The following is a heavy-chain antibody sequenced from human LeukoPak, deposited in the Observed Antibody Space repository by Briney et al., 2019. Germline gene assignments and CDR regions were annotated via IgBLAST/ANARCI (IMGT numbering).Heavy chain of an antibody. CDR3: ARSSHYYYGSGPLHAYYFDY. CDR1: GYSCTSYW. Sequence: GESLKISCKGSGYSCTSYWIGWVRQMPGKGLEWMGIIYPSDSDTRNSPSFQGQVTISADKSISTAYLQWSSLKASDTAMYYCARSSHYYYGSGPLHAYYFDYWGQGTLVTVSS. J-gene: IGHJ4*02. V-gene: IGHV5-51*01. CDR2: IYPSDSDT. D-gene: IGHD3-10*01.